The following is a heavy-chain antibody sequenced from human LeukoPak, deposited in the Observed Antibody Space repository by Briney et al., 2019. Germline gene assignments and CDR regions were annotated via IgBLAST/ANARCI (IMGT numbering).Heavy chain of an antibody. J-gene: IGHJ5*02. V-gene: IGHV1-69*01. CDR3: ASEYPSSWFDR. CDR2: IIPIFGTA. Sequence: SVKVSCKASGGTFSSYAISWVRQAPGQRLEWMGGIIPIFGTANYAQKFQGSVTITADESTRTDYMELSSLRSEDTAVYYCASEYPSSWFDRWGQGTLVTVSS. CDR1: GGTFSSYA. D-gene: IGHD2-2*01.